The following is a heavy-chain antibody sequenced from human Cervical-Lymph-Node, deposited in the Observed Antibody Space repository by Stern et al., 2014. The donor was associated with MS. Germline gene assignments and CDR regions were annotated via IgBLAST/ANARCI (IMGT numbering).Heavy chain of an antibody. D-gene: IGHD2-21*02. V-gene: IGHV3-33*06. Sequence: QVQLVQSGGGVVQPGRSLRLSCVASGFTFSSHDMHWVRQAPGKGLEWLAVIWHDGSNKYYADSVKGRFTISRDNSKNTLFLQMNSLRAEDTAIYYCAKDGDKTAYGMDVWGQGTTVTVSS. CDR3: AKDGDKTAYGMDV. CDR1: GFTFSSHD. CDR2: IWHDGSNK. J-gene: IGHJ6*02.